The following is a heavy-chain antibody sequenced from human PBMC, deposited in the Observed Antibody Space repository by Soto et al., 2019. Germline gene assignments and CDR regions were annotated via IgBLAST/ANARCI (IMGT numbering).Heavy chain of an antibody. V-gene: IGHV4-4*07. CDR1: GVSSSSYY. CDR3: ARNRIAAAGTNWFDP. J-gene: IGHJ5*02. D-gene: IGHD6-13*01. Sequence: QVQLQEAGPGLVKPSDTLSLTCTVSGVSSSSYYWGWIRQPPGKGLEWIGRIDTSGITNYNPSLKSRVTMSVDTSKNQFSLTLSSVTAANTAVYYCARNRIAAAGTNWFDPWGQGTMVTVSS. CDR2: IDTSGIT.